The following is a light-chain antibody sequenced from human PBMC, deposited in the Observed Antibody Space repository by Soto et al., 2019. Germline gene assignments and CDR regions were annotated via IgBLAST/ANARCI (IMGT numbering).Light chain of an antibody. CDR1: QSVSSY. Sequence: PGARATLSCRASQSVSSYLAWYQQKPGQAPRLLIYDASNRATGIPARFSGSGSGTDFTLTISSLEPEDFAVYYCQQRSTWTFGQGTKVEIK. CDR3: QQRSTWT. V-gene: IGKV3-11*01. J-gene: IGKJ1*01. CDR2: DAS.